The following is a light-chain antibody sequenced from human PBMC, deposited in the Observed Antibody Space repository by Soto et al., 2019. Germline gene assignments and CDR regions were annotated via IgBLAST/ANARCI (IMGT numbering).Light chain of an antibody. J-gene: IGKJ4*01. V-gene: IGKV3-15*01. Sequence: EIVMTQSPATLSVSPGERATLSCRASQSVSSNLAWYQQKPGQAPRLLIYGASTRATGIPGRFSGSGSGTEFTLTISSLQSEDFAVYSCQQYDNWPLSFGGGTKVEI. CDR3: QQYDNWPLS. CDR1: QSVSSN. CDR2: GAS.